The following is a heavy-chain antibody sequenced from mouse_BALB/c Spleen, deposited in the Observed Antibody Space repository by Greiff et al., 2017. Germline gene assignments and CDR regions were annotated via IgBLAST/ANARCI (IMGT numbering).Heavy chain of an antibody. J-gene: IGHJ3*01. D-gene: IGHD2-1*01. CDR3: ARPYYGNSWFAY. Sequence: QVHVKQSGPGLVQPSQSLSITCTVSGFSLTSYGVHWVRQSPGKGLEWLGVIWSGGSTDYNAAFISRLSISKDNSKSQVFFKMNSLQANDTAIYYCARPYYGNSWFAYWGQGTLVTVSA. CDR1: GFSLTSYG. CDR2: IWSGGST. V-gene: IGHV2-2*02.